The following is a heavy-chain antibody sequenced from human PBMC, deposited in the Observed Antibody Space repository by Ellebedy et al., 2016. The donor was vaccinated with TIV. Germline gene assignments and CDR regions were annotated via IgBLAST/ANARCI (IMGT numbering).Heavy chain of an antibody. CDR3: VRGSSPYH. J-gene: IGHJ5*02. CDR2: INTDTGIP. V-gene: IGHV7-4-1*02. D-gene: IGHD2-2*01. CDR1: GYAFSGYA. Sequence: AASVKVSCKTSGYAFSGYAINWVRQAPGHGLEWMGWINTDTGIPTYAQGSSGRVVFSLDTSVSTAHLEIKNIMPEDPAVYYCVRGSSPYHWGQGTLVTVTS.